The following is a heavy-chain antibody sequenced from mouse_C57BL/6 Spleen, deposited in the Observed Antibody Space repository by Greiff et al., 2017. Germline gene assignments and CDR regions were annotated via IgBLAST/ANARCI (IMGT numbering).Heavy chain of an antibody. V-gene: IGHV1-82*01. J-gene: IGHJ2*01. CDR3: ARWDFDY. CDR2: IYPGDGDT. CDR1: GYAFSSSW. Sequence: QVQLKESGPELVKPGASVKISCKASGYAFSSSWMNWVKQRPGKGLEWIGRIYPGDGDTNYNRKFKGKATLTADKSSSTAYMQLSSLTSEDSAVYFGARWDFDYWGQGTTLTVSS.